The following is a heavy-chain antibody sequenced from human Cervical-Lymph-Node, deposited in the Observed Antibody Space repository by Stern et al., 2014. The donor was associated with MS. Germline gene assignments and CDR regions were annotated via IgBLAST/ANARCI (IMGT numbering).Heavy chain of an antibody. CDR2: INPLFGTP. Sequence: VQLGQSGAEVKKPGSSVKVSCKASGGTFNSNTISWVRQAPGQGLEWMGGINPLFGTPNYAPKFQGRLTATADESTSTAYMDLSSLRSEDTAVYFCTRDQGGIAAYWGQGTLVTVSS. V-gene: IGHV1-69*01. CDR3: TRDQGGIAAY. CDR1: GGTFNSNT. D-gene: IGHD6-13*01. J-gene: IGHJ4*02.